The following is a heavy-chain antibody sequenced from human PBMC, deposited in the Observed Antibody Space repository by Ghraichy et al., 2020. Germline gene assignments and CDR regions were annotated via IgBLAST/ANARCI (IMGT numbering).Heavy chain of an antibody. CDR3: AKRHYYASGSLDY. CDR1: GFTFSSFA. Sequence: GGSLRLSCAASGFTFSSFAMTWVRQAPGKGLEWVSHISDNGGTTYNADSVKGRFAVSRDNSKNTLYLQMNSLRAEDTAVYYCAKRHYYASGSLDYWGQGTLVTVSS. D-gene: IGHD3-10*01. V-gene: IGHV3-23*01. CDR2: ISDNGGTT. J-gene: IGHJ4*02.